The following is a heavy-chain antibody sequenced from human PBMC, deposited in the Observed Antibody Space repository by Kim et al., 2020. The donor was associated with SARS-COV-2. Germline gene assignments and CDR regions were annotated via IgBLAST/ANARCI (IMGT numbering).Heavy chain of an antibody. D-gene: IGHD1-26*01. J-gene: IGHJ4*02. V-gene: IGHV3-23*01. CDR1: GFTFNNYA. CDR2: ISASGVGT. CDR3: AKRRDGYYPDDY. Sequence: GGSLRLSCVASGFTFNNYAMTWFRQAPGRGLEWLSTISASGVGTDYIDSVRGRFTISRDNSKNMLYLQMNSLRAEDTAIFYCAKRRDGYYPDDYWGQGTPVPVSS.